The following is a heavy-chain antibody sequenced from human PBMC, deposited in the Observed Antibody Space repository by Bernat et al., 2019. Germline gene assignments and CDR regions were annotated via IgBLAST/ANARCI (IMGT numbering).Heavy chain of an antibody. CDR3: AKEGDGYNLFWYFDL. CDR1: GFTFSSYS. CDR2: IDADAGRT. D-gene: IGHD5-24*01. V-gene: IGHV3-23*01. J-gene: IGHJ2*01. Sequence: EVQLLESGGGLVQPGGSLRVSCAASGFTFSSYSMTWVRQAPGKGLEWVSTIDADAGRTYYADSVKGRFTISRDNSRNTLYLQMNSLRAEDTAVYYCAKEGDGYNLFWYFDLWGRGTLVTVSS.